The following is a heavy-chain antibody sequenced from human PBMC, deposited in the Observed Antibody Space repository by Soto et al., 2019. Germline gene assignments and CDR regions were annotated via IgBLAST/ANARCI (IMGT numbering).Heavy chain of an antibody. CDR3: AKLGSSSWSPHYYFDY. Sequence: EVQLLESGGGLVQPGGSLRLSCAASGFTFNNYAMGWVRQAPGKGLEWVSAITGSGSDTYYLDSVKGRFTSSRDNSKNTRYLQMNSVRAQDTAIYYCAKLGSSSWSPHYYFDYWGQGTLVTVSS. J-gene: IGHJ4*02. V-gene: IGHV3-23*01. CDR2: ITGSGSDT. CDR1: GFTFNNYA. D-gene: IGHD2-2*01.